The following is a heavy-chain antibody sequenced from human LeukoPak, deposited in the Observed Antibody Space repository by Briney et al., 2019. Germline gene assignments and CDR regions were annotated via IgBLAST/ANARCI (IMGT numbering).Heavy chain of an antibody. Sequence: PGGSLRLPCAASGFTLSSYVMHWVRQAPGKGLEWVAGIWYDGSNYYYADSVKGRFTISRDNSKNTLYVQMNSLRAEDTGVYYCARDGRALLRDFDYWGQGSLVTVSS. CDR2: IWYDGSNY. V-gene: IGHV3-33*01. CDR1: GFTLSSYV. CDR3: ARDGRALLRDFDY. D-gene: IGHD1-26*01. J-gene: IGHJ4*02.